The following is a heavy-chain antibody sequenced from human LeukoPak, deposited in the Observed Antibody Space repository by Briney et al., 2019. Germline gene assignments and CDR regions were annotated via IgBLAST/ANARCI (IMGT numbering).Heavy chain of an antibody. J-gene: IGHJ4*02. V-gene: IGHV3-30*01. CDR1: GFTFSSYA. CDR3: AIGAPLGY. Sequence: GRSLRLSCAASGFTFSSYAMHWVRQAPGKGLEWVAVISYDGSNKYYADFVKGRFTISRDNSKNTLYLQMNSLRAEDTAVYYCAIGAPLGYWGQGTLVTVSS. D-gene: IGHD3-16*01. CDR2: ISYDGSNK.